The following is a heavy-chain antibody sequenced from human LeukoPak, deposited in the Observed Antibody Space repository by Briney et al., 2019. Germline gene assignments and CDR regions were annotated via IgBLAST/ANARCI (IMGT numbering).Heavy chain of an antibody. D-gene: IGHD1-14*01. V-gene: IGHV4-39*07. J-gene: IGHJ4*02. CDR1: GGSISSNTYY. Sequence: PSETLSLTCTVSGGSISSNTYYWGWIRQPPGKGLEWIGSIYYSGSTYYNPSLKSRVTISVDTSKNQFSLKLSSVTAADTAVYYCVRTNPWDLTYYFDYWGQGTLVTVSS. CDR2: IYYSGST. CDR3: VRTNPWDLTYYFDY.